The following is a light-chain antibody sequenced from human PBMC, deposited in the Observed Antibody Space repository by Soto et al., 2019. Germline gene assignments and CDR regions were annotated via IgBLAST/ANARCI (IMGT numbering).Light chain of an antibody. J-gene: IGLJ1*01. CDR2: DVS. V-gene: IGLV2-14*01. Sequence: QSVLTQPASVSGSAGQWITISCTGTRSDVGGYNYVSWYQQHPGKAPKLMIYDVSNRPSGVSNRFSGSKSVNTASLTISGLQAEDEADYYCSSYTSSSTYVFGTGTKVTVL. CDR1: RSDVGGYNY. CDR3: SSYTSSSTYV.